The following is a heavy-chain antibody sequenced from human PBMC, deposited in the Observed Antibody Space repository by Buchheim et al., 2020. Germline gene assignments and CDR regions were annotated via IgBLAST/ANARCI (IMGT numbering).Heavy chain of an antibody. V-gene: IGHV3-30*18. CDR3: AKDLRREWGSYTCDY. D-gene: IGHD3-3*01. CDR2: ISYDGSNK. J-gene: IGHJ4*02. CDR1: GFTFSSYG. Sequence: QVQLVESGGGVVQPGRSLRLSCAASGFTFSSYGMHWVRQAPGKGLEWVAVISYDGSNKYYADSVKGRFTISRDNSKNTLYLQMNSLRAEDTAVYYCAKDLRREWGSYTCDYWGQGTL.